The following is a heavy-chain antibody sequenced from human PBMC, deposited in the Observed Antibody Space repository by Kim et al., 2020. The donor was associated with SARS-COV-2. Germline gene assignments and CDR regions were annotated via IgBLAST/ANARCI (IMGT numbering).Heavy chain of an antibody. CDR3: ASSGVGAVGGLDP. J-gene: IGHJ5*02. Sequence: SETLSLTCSVSGGSIRSYYWTWIRQSPGKRLEWIGYVYHTGNTNYNPSLRGRVTISLDTSKGQFSLQLTTVTAADTAVYYCASSGVGAVGGLDPWGQGTLVTASS. V-gene: IGHV4-59*01. CDR2: VYHTGNT. D-gene: IGHD1-26*01. CDR1: GGSIRSYY.